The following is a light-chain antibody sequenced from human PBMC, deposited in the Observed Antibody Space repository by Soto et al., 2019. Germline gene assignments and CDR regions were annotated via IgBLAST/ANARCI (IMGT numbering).Light chain of an antibody. CDR2: GAS. V-gene: IGKV3-20*01. CDR3: QQYGSSPTT. J-gene: IGKJ5*01. Sequence: PGERATLSCMASQSVSSSYLAWYQQKPGQAPRLLIYGASSRATGIPDRFSGSGSGTDFTLTISRLEPEDFAVYYCQQYGSSPTTFAQGTRLEIK. CDR1: QSVSSSY.